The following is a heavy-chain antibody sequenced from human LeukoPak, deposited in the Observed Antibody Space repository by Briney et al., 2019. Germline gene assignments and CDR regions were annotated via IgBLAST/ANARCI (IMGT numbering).Heavy chain of an antibody. CDR3: ARGSAVTGIDL. V-gene: IGHV3-21*01. J-gene: IGHJ4*02. CDR2: ITSSSSYI. CDR1: GLTFSGYS. Sequence: GGSLRLSCAASGLTFSGYSMNWVRQAPGKGLEWVSSITSSSSYIIYADSVKGRFTISRDNAKNSLYLQVNSLRTEDTAVYYCARGSAVTGIDLWGQGTLVTVSS. D-gene: IGHD6-19*01.